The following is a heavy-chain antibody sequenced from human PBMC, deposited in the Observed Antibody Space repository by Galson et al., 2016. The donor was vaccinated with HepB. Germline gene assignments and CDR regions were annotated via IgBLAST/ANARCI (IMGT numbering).Heavy chain of an antibody. J-gene: IGHJ2*01. CDR1: NGSVTSSHW. D-gene: IGHD4-23*01. V-gene: IGHV4-4*02. CDR2: IYHSGRT. CDR3: ALSSGGFSEWPWEWNFDL. Sequence: SETLSLTCVVSNGSVTSSHWWSWVRQSPGKGLEWIGEIYHSGRTNYNPSLKSRVAISVDKSKNQFSLKVTSVTAADTAVYYCALSSGGFSEWPWEWNFDLWGRGTLVTVSS.